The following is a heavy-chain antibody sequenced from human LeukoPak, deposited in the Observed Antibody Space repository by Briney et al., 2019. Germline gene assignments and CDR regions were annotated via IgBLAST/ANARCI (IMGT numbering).Heavy chain of an antibody. D-gene: IGHD3-10*01. J-gene: IGHJ3*02. CDR2: IYYSGST. CDR1: GSSISSGDYY. CDR3: ARVEWFGELSPFDI. Sequence: SQTLSLTCTVSGSSISSGDYYWSWIRQPPGKGLEWIGYIYYSGSTNYNPSLKSRVTISVDTSKNQFSLKLSSVTAADTAVYYCARVEWFGELSPFDIWGQGTMVTVSS. V-gene: IGHV4-30-4*01.